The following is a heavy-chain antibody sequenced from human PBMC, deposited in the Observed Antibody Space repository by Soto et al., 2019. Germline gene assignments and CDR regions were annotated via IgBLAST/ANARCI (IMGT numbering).Heavy chain of an antibody. CDR2: IYSGGST. CDR3: AKALVPALTAKFGY. J-gene: IGHJ4*02. Sequence: HPGGSLRLSCAASGFTVSSNYMSWVRQAPGKGLEWVSVIYSGGSTYYADSVKGRFTISRDNSKNTLYLQMSSLRVEDTALYYCAKALVPALTAKFGYWGQGTLVTVSS. V-gene: IGHV3-53*01. D-gene: IGHD5-18*01. CDR1: GFTVSSNY.